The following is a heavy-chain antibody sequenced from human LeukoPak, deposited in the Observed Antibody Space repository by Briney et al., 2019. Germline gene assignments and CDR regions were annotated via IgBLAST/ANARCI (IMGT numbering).Heavy chain of an antibody. D-gene: IGHD2-2*01. V-gene: IGHV4-34*01. J-gene: IGHJ5*02. CDR2: INARGDT. CDR3: ARGQVPAARGYNWFDP. Sequence: SETLSLTCAVYGWSFNDYYWNWVRQPPGKGLEWIGEINARGDTNYNPSLKSRVTISVDTSKKQFSLRLTSMIAADTALYYCARGQVPAARGYNWFDPWGQGTLVTVSS. CDR1: GWSFNDYY.